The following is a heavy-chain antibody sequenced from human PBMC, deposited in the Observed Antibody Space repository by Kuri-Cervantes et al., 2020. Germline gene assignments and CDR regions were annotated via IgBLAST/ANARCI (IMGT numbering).Heavy chain of an antibody. CDR3: ARTIGGSGWRNDY. V-gene: IGHV3-11*01. J-gene: IGHJ4*02. CDR1: GFTFSDYY. D-gene: IGHD6-19*01. CDR2: ISSSGSTI. Sequence: GESLKISCAASGFTFSDYYMSWIRQAPGKGLEWVSYISSSGSTIYYADSVKGRFTISRDNAKNSLYLQMNSLRAEDTAVYYCARTIGGSGWRNDYLGQGTLVTVSS.